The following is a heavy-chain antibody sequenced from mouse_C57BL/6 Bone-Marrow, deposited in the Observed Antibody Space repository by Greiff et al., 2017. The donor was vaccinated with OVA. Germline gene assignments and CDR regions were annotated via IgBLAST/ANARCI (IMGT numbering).Heavy chain of an antibody. CDR2: INPSTGGT. Sequence: EVKLMESGPELVKPGASVKISCKASGYSFTGYYMNWVKQSPEKSLEWIGEINPSTGGTTYNQKFKAKATLTVDKSSSTAYMQLKSLTSEDSAVYYCAHGRGDYWGQGTSVTVSS. J-gene: IGHJ4*01. CDR3: AHGRGDY. V-gene: IGHV1-42*01. CDR1: GYSFTGYY.